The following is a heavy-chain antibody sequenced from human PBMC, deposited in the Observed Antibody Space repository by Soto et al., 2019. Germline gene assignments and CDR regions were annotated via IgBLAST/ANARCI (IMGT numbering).Heavy chain of an antibody. J-gene: IGHJ6*02. CDR1: GFTFSSYA. D-gene: IGHD6-19*01. Sequence: DVQLLESGGGLVQPGGSLRLSCVVSGFTFSSYAMSWDRQAPGKGLEWVSSISGSGGNIYYADSVKGRFTISRDNSKNRLHLQMNSLRAEDTAVYYCAKPASGWYPKLMNGMDVWGQGTTVTVSS. V-gene: IGHV3-23*01. CDR3: AKPASGWYPKLMNGMDV. CDR2: ISGSGGNI.